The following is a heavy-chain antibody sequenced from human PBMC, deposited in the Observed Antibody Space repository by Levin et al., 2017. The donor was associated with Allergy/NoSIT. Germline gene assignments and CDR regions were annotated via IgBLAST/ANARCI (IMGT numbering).Heavy chain of an antibody. D-gene: IGHD3-22*01. CDR1: GYTFTGYY. J-gene: IGHJ3*02. CDR2: INPNSGGT. V-gene: IGHV1-2*04. Sequence: ASVKVSCKASGYTFTGYYMHWVRQAPGQGLEWMGWINPNSGGTNYAQKFQGWVTMTRDTSISTAYMELSRLRSDDTAVYYCAREGGSYYDSSGYYNYGADAFDIWGQGTMVTVSS. CDR3: AREGGSYYDSSGYYNYGADAFDI.